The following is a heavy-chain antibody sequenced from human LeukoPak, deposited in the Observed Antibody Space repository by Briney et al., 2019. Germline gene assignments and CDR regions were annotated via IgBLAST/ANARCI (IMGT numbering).Heavy chain of an antibody. CDR2: INPSGGST. J-gene: IGHJ4*02. CDR3: AIHPTVTTSGDY. V-gene: IGHV1-46*01. CDR1: GYTFTSYY. Sequence: ASVTVSCKASGYTFTSYYMHWVRQAPGQGLEWMGIINPSGGSTSYAQKFQGRVTMTRDTSTSTVYMELSSLRSEDTAVYYCAIHPTVTTSGDYWGQGTLVTVSS. D-gene: IGHD4-17*01.